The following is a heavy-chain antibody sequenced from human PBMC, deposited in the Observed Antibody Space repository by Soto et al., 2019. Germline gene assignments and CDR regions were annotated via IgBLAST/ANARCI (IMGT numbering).Heavy chain of an antibody. CDR3: ARGTIAARPGWFDP. V-gene: IGHV3-21*01. CDR1: GFTFSSYS. D-gene: IGHD6-6*01. CDR2: ISSSSSYI. Sequence: EVQLVESGGGLVKPGGSLRLSCAASGFTFSSYSMNWVRQAPGKGLEWVSSISSSSSYIYYADSVKGRFTISRDNAKNSLYLQMNSLRAEDTAVYYCARGTIAARPGWFDPWGQGTLFTVSS. J-gene: IGHJ5*02.